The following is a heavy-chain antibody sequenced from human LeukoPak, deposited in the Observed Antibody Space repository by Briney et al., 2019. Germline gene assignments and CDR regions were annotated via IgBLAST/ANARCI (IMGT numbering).Heavy chain of an antibody. CDR3: ARGSHAYYDILTGCFDH. CDR2: INPNSGGT. D-gene: IGHD3-9*01. Sequence: ASVKVSCKASGHTFTTYYIHWVRQAPGQGLEWMGWINPNSGGTNYAQKFQGRATMTRDTSISTAYMELSRLRSDDTAVYYCARGSHAYYDILTGCFDHWGQGTLVTVSS. V-gene: IGHV1-2*02. CDR1: GHTFTTYY. J-gene: IGHJ4*02.